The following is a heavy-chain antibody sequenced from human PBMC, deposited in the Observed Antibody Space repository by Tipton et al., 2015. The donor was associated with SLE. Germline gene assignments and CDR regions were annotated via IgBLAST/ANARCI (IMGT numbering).Heavy chain of an antibody. V-gene: IGHV4-39*07. Sequence: TLSLTCTVSGGSITSSGFYWGWFRQPPGKGLGGIGSIDYSGRTYYTPSLKSQLTISVDTSENQFSLKLHSVTAADTAFYYCARRTSGYAPDYWGQGTLVTVSS. CDR1: GGSITSSGFY. J-gene: IGHJ4*02. D-gene: IGHD5-12*01. CDR2: IDYSGRT. CDR3: ARRTSGYAPDY.